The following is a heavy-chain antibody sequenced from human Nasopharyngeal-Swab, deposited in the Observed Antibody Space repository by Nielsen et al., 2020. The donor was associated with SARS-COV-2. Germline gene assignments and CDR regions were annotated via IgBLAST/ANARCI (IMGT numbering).Heavy chain of an antibody. Sequence: SDTLSLTGTVSGGSIRSYYWSWIRQPPGKGLEWSGYIYYSGSTNYNPSLKSRVTISVDTSKNQFSLKLSSVTAADTAVYYCARGERRAARPPGGYFDYWGQGTLVTVSS. CDR2: IYYSGST. CDR1: GGSIRSYY. V-gene: IGHV4-59*01. J-gene: IGHJ4*02. D-gene: IGHD6-6*01. CDR3: ARGERRAARPPGGYFDY.